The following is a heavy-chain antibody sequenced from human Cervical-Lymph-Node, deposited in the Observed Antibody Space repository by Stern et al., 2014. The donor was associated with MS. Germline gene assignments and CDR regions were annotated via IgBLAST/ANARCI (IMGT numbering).Heavy chain of an antibody. J-gene: IGHJ3*02. CDR3: ARAPRDIVVEPDAIGFGNAFDI. CDR1: GYSFTTYW. D-gene: IGHD2-2*01. V-gene: IGHV5-51*01. CDR2: LYPGDSDT. Sequence: EVQLVESGAEVKKPGESLKISCKGSGYSFTTYWIGWVRQMPGKGLEWMGVLYPGDSDTRYSPSFHGPVTISADKSTSTAYLQWSSLKASDTAVYYCARAPRDIVVEPDAIGFGNAFDIWGQGTRVTVSS.